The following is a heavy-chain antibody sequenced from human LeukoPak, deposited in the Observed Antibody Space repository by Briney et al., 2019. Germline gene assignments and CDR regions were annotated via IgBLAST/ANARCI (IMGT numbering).Heavy chain of an antibody. CDR1: GFTFRSHA. CDR2: IYENGGTT. V-gene: IGHV3-23*01. D-gene: IGHD2-21*01. CDR3: AKDFRIGYSAHFDY. Sequence: GGSLSLSCEGSGFTFRSHAMSWVRQAPGKGLEFVSGIYENGGTTYYADSVKGRFSISRDNSKNTLYLQMDSLRGEDTAVYYCAKDFRIGYSAHFDYWGQGALVTVSS. J-gene: IGHJ4*02.